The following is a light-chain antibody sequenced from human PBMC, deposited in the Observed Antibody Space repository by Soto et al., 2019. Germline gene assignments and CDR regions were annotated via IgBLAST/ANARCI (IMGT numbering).Light chain of an antibody. CDR3: SSYTSSSTLEV. V-gene: IGLV2-14*01. Sequence: QSVLTQPASVSGSPGQSITISCTGTSSDVGGYNYVSWYQQHPGKAPKLMIYDVSNRPSGVSNRFSGSKSGNTASLTISGRQAEDEADYYCSSYTSSSTLEVFGTGTKLTV. J-gene: IGLJ1*01. CDR2: DVS. CDR1: SSDVGGYNY.